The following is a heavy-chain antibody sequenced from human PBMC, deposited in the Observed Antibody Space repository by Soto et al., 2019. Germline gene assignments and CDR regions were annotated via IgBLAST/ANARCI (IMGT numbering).Heavy chain of an antibody. CDR3: ARISALGRAAFPL. J-gene: IGHJ3*01. CDR1: GFTLSVYS. Sequence: EVQLVESGGGLVQPGGSLRLSCAASGFTLSVYSMHWVRQAPGKGLEFVSAIHYEGTSTFYANSVKGRFTISRDTAKNTLYLQMGSLSAEDMAVYFYARISALGRAAFPLWGQGTMVTVSS. CDR2: IHYEGTST. V-gene: IGHV3-64*01.